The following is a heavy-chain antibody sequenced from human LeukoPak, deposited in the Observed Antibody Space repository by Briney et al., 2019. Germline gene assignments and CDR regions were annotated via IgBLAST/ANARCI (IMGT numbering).Heavy chain of an antibody. Sequence: GGSLRLSCAASGFTFSSYSMNWVRQAPGKGLEWVSGINWNGGSTGYADSVKGRFTISRDNAKNSLYLQMNSLRAEDTALYYCARGDYYDSSGFRWGQGTLVTVSS. D-gene: IGHD3-22*01. J-gene: IGHJ4*02. CDR2: INWNGGST. V-gene: IGHV3-20*04. CDR1: GFTFSSYS. CDR3: ARGDYYDSSGFR.